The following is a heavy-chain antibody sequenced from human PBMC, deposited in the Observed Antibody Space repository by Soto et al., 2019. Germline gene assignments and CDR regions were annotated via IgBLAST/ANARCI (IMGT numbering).Heavy chain of an antibody. J-gene: IGHJ4*02. CDR2: VSANGQGI. V-gene: IGHV3-23*01. Sequence: GGSLRLSCAASGFTFSSSAISWVCQAPGKGLEWVSAVSANGQGIYYADSVRGRFTISRDNSKNTVFLHMDSLSAEDTAVYYCAKDRHYPRDYFHYWGQGTLVTSPQ. CDR3: AKDRHYPRDYFHY. CDR1: GFTFSSSA. D-gene: IGHD3-10*01.